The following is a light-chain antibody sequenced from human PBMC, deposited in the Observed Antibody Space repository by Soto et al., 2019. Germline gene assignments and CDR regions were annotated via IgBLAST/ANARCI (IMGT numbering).Light chain of an antibody. Sequence: EIELTQSPGTLSLSPGERDTLSCRASQSVSSSYLAWYQPNPCRAPRLLFNGATSLATGIPDRLSGSGSGIDFTLPIRTLEPEDFSVCFCQQYGSSPNTFGQGTRLEIK. CDR1: QSVSSSY. CDR3: QQYGSSPNT. V-gene: IGKV3-20*01. J-gene: IGKJ5*01. CDR2: GAT.